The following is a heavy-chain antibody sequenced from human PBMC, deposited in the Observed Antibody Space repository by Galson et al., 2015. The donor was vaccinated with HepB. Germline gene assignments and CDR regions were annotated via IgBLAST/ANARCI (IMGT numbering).Heavy chain of an antibody. CDR2: IIPIFGAP. D-gene: IGHD3-10*01. CDR3: ALIPGMAVSGGLSYYYYAMDV. CDR1: GGTFNSFA. V-gene: IGHV1-69*06. Sequence: SVKVSCKASGGTFNSFAVSWVRQAPGQGLEWMGGIIPIFGAPHYAQKFKGRATINADKSTTTAHLELNSLTSEDTAIYYCALIPGMAVSGGLSYYYYAMDVWGPGTPFTVSS. J-gene: IGHJ6*02.